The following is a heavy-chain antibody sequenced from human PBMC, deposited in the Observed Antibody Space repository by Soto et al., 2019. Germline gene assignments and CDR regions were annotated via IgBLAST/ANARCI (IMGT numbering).Heavy chain of an antibody. J-gene: IGHJ5*02. CDR1: GVSISSNY. Sequence: SETLSLPCTVSGVSISSNYWSWIRQPAGKGLEWIGRIYTSGSTNYNPSLKSRVPMSVDTSKNQFSPMLSSVTAADTAVYYCARGLAARLGWFDPWGRGTRVTVAS. CDR2: IYTSGST. CDR3: ARGLAARLGWFDP. D-gene: IGHD6-6*01. V-gene: IGHV4-4*07.